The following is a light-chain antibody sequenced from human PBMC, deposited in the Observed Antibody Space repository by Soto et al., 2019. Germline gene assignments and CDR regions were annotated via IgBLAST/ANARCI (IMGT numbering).Light chain of an antibody. V-gene: IGKV3-20*01. CDR2: GAS. CDR3: QQYGSSPQT. J-gene: IGKJ1*01. Sequence: EIVLTQSPGTLSLSPGERATLSCRASQSVSSSYLAWYQQKPGQAPRLLIYGASSRATGISDRFSGSGFGTDFILTISRLEPEDFAVYYCQQYGSSPQTFGQGTKVDIK. CDR1: QSVSSSY.